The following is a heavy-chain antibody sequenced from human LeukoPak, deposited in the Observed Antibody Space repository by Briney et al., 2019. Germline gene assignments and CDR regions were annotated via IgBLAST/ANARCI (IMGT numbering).Heavy chain of an antibody. CDR3: ARGRDTPTY. CDR2: MNPNSGNT. Sequence: ASVKVSCKASGYTFTGYYMHWVRQATGQGLEWMGWMNPNSGNTGYAQKFQGRVTMTRNTSISTAYMELSSLRSEDTAVYYCARGRDTPTYWGQGTLVTVSS. J-gene: IGHJ4*02. V-gene: IGHV1-8*02. CDR1: GYTFTGYY. D-gene: IGHD5-18*01.